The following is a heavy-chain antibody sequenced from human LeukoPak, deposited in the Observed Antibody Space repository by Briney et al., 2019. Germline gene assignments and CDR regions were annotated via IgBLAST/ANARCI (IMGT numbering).Heavy chain of an antibody. V-gene: IGHV4-4*09. CDR2: IYTSGST. CDR1: GGSISSYY. J-gene: IGHJ3*02. CDR3: ARHPLVDGDAFDI. D-gene: IGHD2-8*01. Sequence: SETLSLTCTVSGGSISSYYWSWIRQPPGKGLEWIGYIYTSGSTNYNPSLKSRVTISVDTSKNQFSLKLSSVTAADTAVYYCARHPLVDGDAFDIWGQGTMVTVSS.